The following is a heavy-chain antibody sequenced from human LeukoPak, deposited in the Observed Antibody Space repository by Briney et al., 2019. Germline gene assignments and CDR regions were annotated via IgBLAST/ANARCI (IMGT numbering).Heavy chain of an antibody. CDR1: GGSFSGYY. V-gene: IGHV4-34*01. Sequence: SETLSLTCAVYGGSFSGYYWSWIRQPPGKGLEWIGEINHSGSTNYNPSLKSRVTISVDTSKNQFSLKLSSVTAADTAVYYCARVPDDIVVVPAAKRGYFDYWGQGTLVTVSS. CDR2: INHSGST. J-gene: IGHJ4*02. CDR3: ARVPDDIVVVPAAKRGYFDY. D-gene: IGHD2-2*01.